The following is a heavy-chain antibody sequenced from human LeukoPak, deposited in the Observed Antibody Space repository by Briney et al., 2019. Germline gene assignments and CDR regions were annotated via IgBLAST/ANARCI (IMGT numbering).Heavy chain of an antibody. Sequence: SQTLSLTCAISGDSVSTNSVAWNWIRQSPSRGLEWLGRTYYRSKWYNDYAVSVKSRITINPDTSKNQFSLQLNSVTPEDTAVYYCARDLGYSSGWSGGNDNWFDPWGQGTLVTVSS. CDR2: TYYRSKWYN. D-gene: IGHD6-19*01. CDR3: ARDLGYSSGWSGGNDNWFDP. J-gene: IGHJ5*02. CDR1: GDSVSTNSVA. V-gene: IGHV6-1*01.